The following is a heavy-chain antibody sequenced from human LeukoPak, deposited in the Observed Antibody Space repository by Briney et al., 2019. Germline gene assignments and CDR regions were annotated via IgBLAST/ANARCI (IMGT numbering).Heavy chain of an antibody. Sequence: GGSLRLSCAASGFTLSSYAMGWVRQASGKGLEWVSAISGTGNRTYYADSVKGRFTISRDNSKKRVYVEMNSLRAEDTAVYYCAKWGCSGGSCYPFDYWGQGTLVTVSS. CDR2: ISGTGNRT. CDR3: AKWGCSGGSCYPFDY. V-gene: IGHV3-23*01. D-gene: IGHD2-15*01. CDR1: GFTLSSYA. J-gene: IGHJ4*02.